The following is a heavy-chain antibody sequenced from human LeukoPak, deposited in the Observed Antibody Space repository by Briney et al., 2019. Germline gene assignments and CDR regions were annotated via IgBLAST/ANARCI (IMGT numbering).Heavy chain of an antibody. CDR3: ASQITIFGVVILDY. V-gene: IGHV4-39*01. CDR2: IYYSGST. CDR1: GGSISSSSYY. Sequence: SETLSLTCTVSGGSISSSSYYWGWIRQPPGKGLEWIVGIYYSGSTYYNPSLKSRVTISVDTSKNQFSLKLSSVTAADTAVYYCASQITIFGVVILDYWGQGTLVTVSS. D-gene: IGHD3-3*01. J-gene: IGHJ4*02.